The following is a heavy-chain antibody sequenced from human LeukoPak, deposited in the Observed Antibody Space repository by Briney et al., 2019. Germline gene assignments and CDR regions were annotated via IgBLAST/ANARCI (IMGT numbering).Heavy chain of an antibody. J-gene: IGHJ4*02. V-gene: IGHV3-23*01. Sequence: GGSLRLSCAASGFTFSSYAMSWVRQAPGKGLEWVSAISGSGGSTYYADSVKGRFTISRDNSKNTLYLHMNSLRAGDTAVYYCARGYYYDSSGYYSPTNFDYWGQGTLVTVSS. CDR1: GFTFSSYA. CDR3: ARGYYYDSSGYYSPTNFDY. D-gene: IGHD3-22*01. CDR2: ISGSGGST.